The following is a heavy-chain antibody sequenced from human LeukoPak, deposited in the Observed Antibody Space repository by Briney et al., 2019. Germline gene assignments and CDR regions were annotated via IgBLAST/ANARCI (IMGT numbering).Heavy chain of an antibody. D-gene: IGHD2/OR15-2a*01. J-gene: IGHJ3*02. V-gene: IGHV3-30-3*01. CDR3: ARDLSGPDAFDI. CDR2: ISYDGSNK. CDR1: GFTFSSYA. Sequence: GRSLRLSCAASGFTFSSYAMHWVRQAPGKGLEWVAVISYDGSNKYYADSVKGRFTISRDNSKNTLYLQMNSLRAEDTAVYYCARDLSGPDAFDIWGQRTMVTVSS.